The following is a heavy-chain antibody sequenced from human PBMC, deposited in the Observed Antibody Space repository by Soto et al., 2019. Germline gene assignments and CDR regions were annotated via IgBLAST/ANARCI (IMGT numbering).Heavy chain of an antibody. V-gene: IGHV4-39*01. J-gene: IGHJ4*02. CDR1: GGSISDTSYY. CDR3: ARQFSVYGEYGRYFDF. D-gene: IGHD4-17*01. CDR2: VYSSASVYSSGST. Sequence: SETLSLTCTVSGGSISDTSYYWDWIRQPPGKGLEWIASVYSSASVYSSGSTSYNPSLKSRVTMSVDTSKNQFSLKLSSVTAADTAVYYCARQFSVYGEYGRYFDFWGQGTLVTVSS.